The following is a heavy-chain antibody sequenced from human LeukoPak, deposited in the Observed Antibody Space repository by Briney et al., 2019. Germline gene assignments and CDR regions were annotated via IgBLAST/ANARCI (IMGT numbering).Heavy chain of an antibody. V-gene: IGHV3-7*01. J-gene: IGHJ4*02. CDR1: GFTFSGHS. D-gene: IGHD6-13*01. Sequence: GGSLRLSCAASGFTFSGHSMTWVRQAPGKGLEWVANINLDGSERFYVDFVKGRFTISRDNADNSMYLQMNSLRAEDTAVYYCARVIAGAIDYWGQGTLVTVFS. CDR2: INLDGSER. CDR3: ARVIAGAIDY.